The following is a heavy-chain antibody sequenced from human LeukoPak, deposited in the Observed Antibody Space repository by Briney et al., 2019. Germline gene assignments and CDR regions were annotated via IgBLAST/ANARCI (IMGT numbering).Heavy chain of an antibody. V-gene: IGHV4-4*07. CDR2: IYTSGST. D-gene: IGHD2-15*01. Sequence: PSETLSLTCTVSGGSISSYYWSWTRQPPGKGLEWIGRIYTSGSTNYNPSLKSRVTISVDKSKNQFSLKLSSVTAADTAVYYCAREALLQGFDYWGQGTLVTVSS. CDR1: GGSISSYY. J-gene: IGHJ4*02. CDR3: AREALLQGFDY.